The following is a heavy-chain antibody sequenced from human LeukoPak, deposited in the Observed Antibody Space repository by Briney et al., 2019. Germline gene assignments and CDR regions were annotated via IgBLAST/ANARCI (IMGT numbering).Heavy chain of an antibody. CDR2: IYYSGST. J-gene: IGHJ5*02. V-gene: IGHV4-39*01. D-gene: IGHD2-21*02. Sequence: SETLSLTCTVSGGSISSSSYYWGWIRQPPGKGLEWIGSIYYSGSTYYNPSLKSRVTISVDTSKNEFSLKLSSVTAADTAVYYCARHRANHYRGTPIHANWFNPWGQGTLVTVS. CDR1: GGSISSSSYY. CDR3: ARHRANHYRGTPIHANWFNP.